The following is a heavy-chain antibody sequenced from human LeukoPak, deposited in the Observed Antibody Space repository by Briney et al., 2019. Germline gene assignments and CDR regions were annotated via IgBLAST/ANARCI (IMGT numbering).Heavy chain of an antibody. Sequence: ASVKVSCKASEYTFTSYDINWVRQATGQGLEWMGWMNHNSGNTGYAQKFRGRVTMTRNTYISTAYMELSSLRSEDTAVYYCARLSSDGYNYWFDYWGQGTLVTVSS. CDR2: MNHNSGNT. CDR3: ARLSSDGYNYWFDY. V-gene: IGHV1-8*01. CDR1: EYTFTSYD. D-gene: IGHD5-24*01. J-gene: IGHJ4*02.